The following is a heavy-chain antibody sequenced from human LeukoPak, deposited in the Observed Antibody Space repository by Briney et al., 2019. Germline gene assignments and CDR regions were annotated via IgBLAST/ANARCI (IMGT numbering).Heavy chain of an antibody. V-gene: IGHV3-66*02. Sequence: PGGSLRLSCEASGFTFSNNYMSWVRQAPGKGLEWVSVIYSGGSTYYADSVKGRFTFSRDNSKNTLYLQMNSLRAEDTAVYYCARDEYYYGSGPKTLGYWGQGSLVTVSS. J-gene: IGHJ4*02. D-gene: IGHD3-10*01. CDR1: GFTFSNNY. CDR3: ARDEYYYGSGPKTLGY. CDR2: IYSGGST.